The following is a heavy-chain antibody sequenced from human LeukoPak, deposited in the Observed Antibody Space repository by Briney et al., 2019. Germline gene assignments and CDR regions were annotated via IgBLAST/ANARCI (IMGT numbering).Heavy chain of an antibody. CDR1: GFTFSSYS. D-gene: IGHD3-3*01. CDR2: ISSSSSYI. CDR3: ARGISVYHAFDI. J-gene: IGHJ3*02. Sequence: GGSLRLSCAASGFTFSSYSMNWVRQAPGKGLEWVSSISSSSSYIYYADSVKGRFTISRDNAKNSLYLQMNSLRAEDTAVYYCARGISVYHAFDIWGQGTMVTLSS. V-gene: IGHV3-21*01.